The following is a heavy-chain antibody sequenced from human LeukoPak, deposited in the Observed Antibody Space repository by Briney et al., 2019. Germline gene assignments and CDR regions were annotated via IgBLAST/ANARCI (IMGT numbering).Heavy chain of an antibody. CDR1: GFSFSLYG. Sequence: GGSLRLSCGASGFSFSLYGMHWVRQAPGKGLEWVAFIWAAGNDDFYADSVKGRFTISRDNSKNTLYLQMNSLRAEDTAVYYCARASYHYDSSDSKGAFDIWGQGTMVTVSS. CDR2: IWAAGNDD. V-gene: IGHV3-30*02. J-gene: IGHJ3*02. D-gene: IGHD3-22*01. CDR3: ARASYHYDSSDSKGAFDI.